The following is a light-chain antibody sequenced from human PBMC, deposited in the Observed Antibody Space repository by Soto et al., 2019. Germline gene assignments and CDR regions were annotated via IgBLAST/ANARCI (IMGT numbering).Light chain of an antibody. CDR1: RGISRY. CDR3: QQLDSYPYT. V-gene: IGKV1-9*01. J-gene: IGKJ2*01. Sequence: DIQLTQSPSFLSASVGDRVTITCRASRGISRYLAWFQQISGKLPKLVIYAASTLQPGVPSRFSGGGSGTEFTLTISSLQPEDFATYSCQQLDSYPYTFGQGTKLEIK. CDR2: AAS.